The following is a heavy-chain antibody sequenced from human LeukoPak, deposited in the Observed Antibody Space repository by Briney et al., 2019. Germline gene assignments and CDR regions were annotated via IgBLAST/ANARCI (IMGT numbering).Heavy chain of an antibody. Sequence: SETLSVTCTVSGGSICGYYWSWIREPPGKRLECIGYIYYSVRTNYNPSLKSRVTISVDTYKNQFSLKLSSVTAADTAVYYCARVESYYVESWFDPWGQGTLVTVSS. CDR2: IYYSVRT. J-gene: IGHJ5*02. CDR1: GGSICGYY. V-gene: IGHV4-59*01. CDR3: ARVESYYVESWFDP. D-gene: IGHD1-26*01.